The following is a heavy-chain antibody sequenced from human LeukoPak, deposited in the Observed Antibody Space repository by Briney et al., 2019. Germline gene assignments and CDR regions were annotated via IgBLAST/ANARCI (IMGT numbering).Heavy chain of an antibody. CDR2: IYYSGST. Sequence: SETLSLTCTVSGGSISSYYWSWIRQPPGKGLEWIGYIYYSGSTNYSPSLRSRVTLSLDTSKNQFSLRLTSVTAADTAVYYCARMDDYFGSGNYYNVINYYYMDVWGKGTTVTVS. CDR3: ARMDDYFGSGNYYNVINYYYMDV. V-gene: IGHV4-59*08. D-gene: IGHD3-10*01. J-gene: IGHJ6*03. CDR1: GGSISSYY.